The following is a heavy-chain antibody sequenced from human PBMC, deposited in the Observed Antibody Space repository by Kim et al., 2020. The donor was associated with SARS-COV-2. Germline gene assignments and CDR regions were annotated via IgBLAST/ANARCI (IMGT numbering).Heavy chain of an antibody. Sequence: GGSLRLSCAASGFTFSSYSMNWVRQAPGKGLEWVSYISSSSGTIYYADSVKGRFTISRDNAKNSLYLQMNSLRVEDTAVYYCARAYSSYYSHFDYWCQGT. V-gene: IGHV3-48*01. CDR2: ISSSSGTI. CDR1: GFTFSSYS. D-gene: IGHD6-6*01. J-gene: IGHJ4*02. CDR3: ARAYSSYYSHFDY.